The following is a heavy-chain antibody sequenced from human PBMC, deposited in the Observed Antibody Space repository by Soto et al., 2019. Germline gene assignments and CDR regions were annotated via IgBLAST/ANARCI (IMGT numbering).Heavy chain of an antibody. J-gene: IGHJ5*02. V-gene: IGHV1-18*01. CDR1: GYTFTTYG. D-gene: IGHD2-2*01. CDR2: INPYNGNT. CDR3: ASEDVIRGVPNRFDP. Sequence: QVQLVQSGAEVKKPGASVKVSCKASGYTFTTYGISWVRQAPGQGLEWMGWINPYNGNTNYAQKLQGRVTMTTDTSTSTAYMELRSLTSDDTAMYYSASEDVIRGVPNRFDPWGQGTLVTVSS.